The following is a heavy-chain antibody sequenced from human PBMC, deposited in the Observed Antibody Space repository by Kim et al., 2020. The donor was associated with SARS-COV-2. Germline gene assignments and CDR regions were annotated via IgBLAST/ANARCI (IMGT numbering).Heavy chain of an antibody. D-gene: IGHD4-17*01. CDR2: IKQDGSEK. V-gene: IGHV3-7*01. J-gene: IGHJ4*02. CDR1: GFTFSSYW. Sequence: GGSLRLSCAASGFTFSSYWMSWVRQAPGKGLEWVANIKQDGSEKYYVDSVKGRFTISRDNAKNSLYLQMNSLRAEDTAVYYCARDRVAVTNWLVWRYGSYFDDWGQGTLVTVSS. CDR3: ARDRVAVTNWLVWRYGSYFDD.